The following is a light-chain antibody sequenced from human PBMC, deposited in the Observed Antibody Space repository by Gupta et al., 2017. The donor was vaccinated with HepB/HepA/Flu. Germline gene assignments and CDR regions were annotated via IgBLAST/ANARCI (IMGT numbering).Light chain of an antibody. CDR3: QQYDITPRT. CDR2: WAS. J-gene: IGKJ1*01. V-gene: IGKV4-1*01. CDR1: QSVLYSSNNKNY. Sequence: DIVMTQSPDSLAVSLGERATINCKSSQSVLYSSNNKNYLAWYQQKPGQPPKLLIYWASTRESGVPDRHSGSGSGTDFTLTISSLQAEDLAVYYCQQYDITPRTFGQGTKVEIK.